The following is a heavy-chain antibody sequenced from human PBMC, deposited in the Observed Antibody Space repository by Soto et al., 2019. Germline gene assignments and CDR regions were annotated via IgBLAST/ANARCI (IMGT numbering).Heavy chain of an antibody. V-gene: IGHV3-30*18. CDR1: GFTFSSYC. Sequence: SLKLSCAASGFTFSSYCMHWVLQAPGKGLECVAVISYDGSNKYYADSVKGRFTISRDNSKNTLYLQMNSLRAEDTAVYYCAKGTRNSHQKYTAMVMPPFDYWGQGTLVTVSS. D-gene: IGHD5-18*01. CDR3: AKGTRNSHQKYTAMVMPPFDY. J-gene: IGHJ4*02. CDR2: ISYDGSNK.